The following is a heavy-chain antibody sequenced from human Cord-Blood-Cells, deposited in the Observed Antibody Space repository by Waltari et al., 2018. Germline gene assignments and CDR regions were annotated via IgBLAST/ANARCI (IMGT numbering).Heavy chain of an antibody. V-gene: IGHV4-39*01. Sequence: QLQLQESGPGLVKPSETLSLTCTVSGGSISSSSYYWGWIRQPPGKGLEWIGSIYYSGSTYYNTSLKSRVTISVDTSKNQFSLKLSSVTAADTAVYYCARHVRGIAVAGKKTFDYWGQGTLVTVSS. CDR1: GGSISSSSYY. CDR3: ARHVRGIAVAGKKTFDY. D-gene: IGHD6-19*01. J-gene: IGHJ4*02. CDR2: IYYSGST.